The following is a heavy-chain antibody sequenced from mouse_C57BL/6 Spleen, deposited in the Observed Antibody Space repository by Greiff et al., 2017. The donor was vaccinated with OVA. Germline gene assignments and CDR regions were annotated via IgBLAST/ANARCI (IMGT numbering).Heavy chain of an antibody. Sequence: EVQRVESGGGLVKPGGSLKLSCAASGFTFSDYGMHWVRQAPEKGLEWVAYISSGSSTIYYADTVKGRFTISRDNAKNTLFLQMTSLRSEDTAMYYCARDGSSYVDRAWFAYWGQGTLVTVSA. J-gene: IGHJ3*01. CDR3: ARDGSSYVDRAWFAY. V-gene: IGHV5-17*01. CDR1: GFTFSDYG. D-gene: IGHD1-1*01. CDR2: ISSGSSTI.